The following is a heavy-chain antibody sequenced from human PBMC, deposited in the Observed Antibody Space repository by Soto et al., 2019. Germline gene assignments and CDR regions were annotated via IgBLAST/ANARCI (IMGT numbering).Heavy chain of an antibody. Sequence: GESLKISCKGSGYSFTSYWIGWVRQMPGKGLEWMGIIYPGDSDTRYSPSFQGQVTISADKSISTAYLQWSSLKASDTAMYYCARSDYDSRGSIVPGYYFDYWGQGTQVTVSS. D-gene: IGHD3-22*01. V-gene: IGHV5-51*01. J-gene: IGHJ4*02. CDR3: ARSDYDSRGSIVPGYYFDY. CDR1: GYSFTSYW. CDR2: IYPGDSDT.